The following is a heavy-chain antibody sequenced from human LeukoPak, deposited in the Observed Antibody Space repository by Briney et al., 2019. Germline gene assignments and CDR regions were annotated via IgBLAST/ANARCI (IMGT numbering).Heavy chain of an antibody. J-gene: IGHJ4*02. CDR2: MYYSGTS. V-gene: IGHV4-61*01. CDR3: AREAMYSYGNNFDY. D-gene: IGHD5-18*01. CDR1: GASVSSGSYY. Sequence: SETLSLTCTVSGASVSSGSYYWSWIRQPPGKGLEWIGYMYYSGTSNYNPSLKSRVTISVDTSKNQFSLKLSSVTAADTAVYHCAREAMYSYGNNFDYWGQGTLVTVSS.